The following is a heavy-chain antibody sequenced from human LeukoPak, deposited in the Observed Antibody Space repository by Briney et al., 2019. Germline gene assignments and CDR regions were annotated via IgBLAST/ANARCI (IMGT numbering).Heavy chain of an antibody. V-gene: IGHV4-34*01. CDR2: INHSGST. D-gene: IGHD3-3*01. Sequence: SETPSLTCAVYGGSFSGYYWSWIRQPPGKGLEWIGEINHSGSTNYNPSLKSRVTISVDTSKNQFSLKLSSVTAADTAVYYCARPRTFDFWSGSYYYYMDVWGKGTTVIVSS. J-gene: IGHJ6*03. CDR1: GGSFSGYY. CDR3: ARPRTFDFWSGSYYYYMDV.